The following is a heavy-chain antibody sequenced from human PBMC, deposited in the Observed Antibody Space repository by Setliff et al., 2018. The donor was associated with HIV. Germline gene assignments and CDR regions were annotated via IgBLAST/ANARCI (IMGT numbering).Heavy chain of an antibody. D-gene: IGHD6-19*01. V-gene: IGHV1-18*01. J-gene: IGHJ3*01. Sequence: ASVKVSCKASGYTFTTYGITWVRQAPGQGLEWMGWISAYNDNTNYAQKLQGRVTMTTDTSTSTAYMELRSLRSDDTAVYYCARDHRFQSTPGIAVAPDGFDLWGQGTMVTVSS. CDR3: ARDHRFQSTPGIAVAPDGFDL. CDR1: GYTFTTYG. CDR2: ISAYNDNT.